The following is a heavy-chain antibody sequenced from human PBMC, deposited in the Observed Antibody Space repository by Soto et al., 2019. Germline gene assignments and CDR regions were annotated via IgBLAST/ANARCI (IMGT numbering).Heavy chain of an antibody. D-gene: IGHD2-2*02. V-gene: IGHV3-74*01. CDR2: INSDGSST. J-gene: IGHJ4*02. Sequence: GESLRLSCAASGFTLSNYWMQWVRQVPGGGPLWVSRINSDGSSTNYADSVKGRFTISRDNAKNTLYLQMDSLRAEDTAVYYCARAGGQYCTTTSCYTFFDYWGQGVLVTVSS. CDR1: GFTLSNYW. CDR3: ARAGGQYCTTTSCYTFFDY.